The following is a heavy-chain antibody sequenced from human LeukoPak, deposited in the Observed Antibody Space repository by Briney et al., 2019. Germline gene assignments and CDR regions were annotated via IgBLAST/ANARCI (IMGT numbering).Heavy chain of an antibody. V-gene: IGHV3-48*01. D-gene: IGHD6-19*01. CDR1: GFTFSSYA. J-gene: IGHJ4*02. CDR3: ARDGPWLEACN. CDR2: ISSPGSTI. Sequence: GGSLRLSCAASGFTFSSYAMHWVRQAPGKGLEWVSYISSPGSTIYYADSVKGRFTISRDNAKNSLYLQMNSLRAEDTAVYYCARDGPWLEACNWGQGTLVTVSS.